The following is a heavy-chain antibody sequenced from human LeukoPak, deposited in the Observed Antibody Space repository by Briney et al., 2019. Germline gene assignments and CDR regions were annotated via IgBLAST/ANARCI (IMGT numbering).Heavy chain of an antibody. CDR3: AGYYGGNSGPPFYYYMDV. J-gene: IGHJ6*03. CDR1: GGSISSSSYY. D-gene: IGHD4-23*01. V-gene: IGHV4-39*07. CDR2: IYYSGST. Sequence: SETLSLTCTVSGGSISSSSYYWGWIRQPPGKGLEWIGSIYYSGSTYYNPSLKSRVTISVDTSKNQFSLKLRSVTAADTAVYYCAGYYGGNSGPPFYYYMDVWGKGTTVTISS.